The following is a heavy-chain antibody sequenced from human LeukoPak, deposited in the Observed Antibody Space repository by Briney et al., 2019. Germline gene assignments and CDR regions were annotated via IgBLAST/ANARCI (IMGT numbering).Heavy chain of an antibody. V-gene: IGHV6-1*01. CDR3: ARGVLGWLRGEFDY. J-gene: IGHJ4*02. Sequence: SQTLSLTCAISGDSVSNNRAAWHWIRQSPSRGLEWLGRTYYRSKWNNGYAVSVQSRIIINADTSKNQFSLQLNSVAPEDTAVYYCARGVLGWLRGEFDYWGQGTLVTVSS. CDR1: GDSVSNNRAA. CDR2: TYYRSKWNN. D-gene: IGHD5-12*01.